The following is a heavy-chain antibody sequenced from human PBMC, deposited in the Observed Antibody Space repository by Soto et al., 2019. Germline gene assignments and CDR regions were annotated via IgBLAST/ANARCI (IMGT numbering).Heavy chain of an antibody. D-gene: IGHD3-22*01. CDR3: VRSYDSTGYYFFDY. V-gene: IGHV3-74*01. J-gene: IGHJ4*02. Sequence: LRLSCAASGFTFSSYWMHWVRQAPGKGLEWVSRIEGDGSSTTSADSVKGRFTVSRDDARNTLYLQMNSLRAEDTAVYYCVRSYDSTGYYFFDYWGQGSLVTVSS. CDR1: GFTFSSYW. CDR2: IEGDGSST.